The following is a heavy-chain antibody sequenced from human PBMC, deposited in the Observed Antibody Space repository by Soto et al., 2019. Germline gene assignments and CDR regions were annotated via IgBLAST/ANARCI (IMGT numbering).Heavy chain of an antibody. Sequence: GASVKVSCKASGYTFTSYAMHWVRQAPVQRLEWMGWINAGNGNTKYSQKFQGRVTITRDTSASTAYMELSSLRSEDTAVYYCARGRGYCSGDSCFKNRPFDYWGQGPLVTVSS. V-gene: IGHV1-3*01. D-gene: IGHD2-15*01. CDR1: GYTFTSYA. CDR2: INAGNGNT. J-gene: IGHJ4*02. CDR3: ARGRGYCSGDSCFKNRPFDY.